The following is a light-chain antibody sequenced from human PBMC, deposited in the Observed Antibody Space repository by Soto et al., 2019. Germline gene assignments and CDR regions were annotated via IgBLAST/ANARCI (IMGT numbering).Light chain of an antibody. V-gene: IGKV1-12*01. CDR2: AAS. Sequence: TQSPSSVSASVGDRVTITCRASQHISSWLVWYQQKPGKAPKLLFSAASSLQSGVPSRFSGSGSGTDFTLSINSLQPEDFATYYCQQAYSFPITFGQGTRLEIK. CDR1: QHISSW. CDR3: QQAYSFPIT. J-gene: IGKJ5*01.